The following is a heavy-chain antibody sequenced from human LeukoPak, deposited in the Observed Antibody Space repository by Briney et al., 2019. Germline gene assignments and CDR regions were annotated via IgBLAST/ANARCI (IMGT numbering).Heavy chain of an antibody. D-gene: IGHD2-8*01. CDR1: GYSIRDGYY. J-gene: IGHJ4*02. V-gene: IGHV4-38-2*01. Sequence: PSQTLSLTYAVSGYSIRDGYYWNWIRQPPGKGFEWIGAIHHSGVTSYNPSLKSRVSISVDTSKNQFSLRLNSATVADTAVYYCTSLYYSNDRCHYFDYWGRGTPLTVSS. CDR2: IHHSGVT. CDR3: TSLYYSNDRCHYFDY.